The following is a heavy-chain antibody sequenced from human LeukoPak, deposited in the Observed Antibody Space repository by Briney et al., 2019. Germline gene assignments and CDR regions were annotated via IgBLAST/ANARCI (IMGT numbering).Heavy chain of an antibody. CDR1: GFTFRSYG. Sequence: GGSLRLSCVASGFTFRSYGMHWVRQAPGKGLEWLSLLWYDGSNEYYADSVKGRFTISRDNSKNTLYLQMNSLRAEDTAVYYCAKGMTTGPRSVYHYMDVWGKGTTVTVSS. D-gene: IGHD4-17*01. V-gene: IGHV3-33*06. CDR2: LWYDGSNE. J-gene: IGHJ6*03. CDR3: AKGMTTGPRSVYHYMDV.